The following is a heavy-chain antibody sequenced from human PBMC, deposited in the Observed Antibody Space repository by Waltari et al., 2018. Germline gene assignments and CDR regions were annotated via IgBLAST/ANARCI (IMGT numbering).Heavy chain of an antibody. CDR3: TRGGLEPVDY. Sequence: EVQLVESGGGLVQPGGSLRLSCAAPGFTFSSYWMHWVRQSPGKGLVWVSRSNPDGSTTNYADSVKGRFTISRDNAKNTLYLQMNSLRPDDTAVYYCTRGGLEPVDYWGQGTLVTVSS. J-gene: IGHJ4*02. D-gene: IGHD1-1*01. V-gene: IGHV3-74*01. CDR1: GFTFSSYW. CDR2: SNPDGSTT.